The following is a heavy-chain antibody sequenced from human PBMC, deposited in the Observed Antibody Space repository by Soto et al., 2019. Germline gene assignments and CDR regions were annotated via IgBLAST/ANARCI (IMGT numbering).Heavy chain of an antibody. CDR3: AKDRTIFGVVIPPRMDV. Sequence: PGGSLRLSCAASGFTFDDYAMHWVRQAPGKGLEWVSGISWNSGSIGYADSVKGRFTISRDNAKNSLYLQMNSLRAEDTALYYCAKDRTIFGVVIPPRMDVWGKGTTVTVSS. CDR2: ISWNSGSI. J-gene: IGHJ6*03. V-gene: IGHV3-9*01. CDR1: GFTFDDYA. D-gene: IGHD3-3*01.